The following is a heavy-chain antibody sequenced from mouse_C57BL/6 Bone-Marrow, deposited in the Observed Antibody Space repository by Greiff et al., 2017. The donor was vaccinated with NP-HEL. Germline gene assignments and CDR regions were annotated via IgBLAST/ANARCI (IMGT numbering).Heavy chain of an antibody. CDR3: ARPYYGSSYGYFDY. CDR2: INPYNGDT. Sequence: EVQVVESGPELVKPGDSVKISCKASGYSFTGYFMNWVMQSHGKSLEWIGRINPYNGDTFYNQKFKGKATLTVDKSSSTAHMELRSLTSEDSAVYYCARPYYGSSYGYFDYWGQGTTLTVSS. CDR1: GYSFTGYF. V-gene: IGHV1-20*01. D-gene: IGHD1-1*01. J-gene: IGHJ2*01.